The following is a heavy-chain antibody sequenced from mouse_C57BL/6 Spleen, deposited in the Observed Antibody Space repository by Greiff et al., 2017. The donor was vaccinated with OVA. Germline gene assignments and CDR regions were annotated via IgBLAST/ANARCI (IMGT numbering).Heavy chain of an antibody. CDR1: GYTFTSYG. D-gene: IGHD2-4*01. CDR3: ARLRDYDGYYFDY. Sequence: VKLMESGAELARPGASVKLSCKASGYTFTSYGISWVKQRTGQGLEWIGDIYPRSGNTYYNEKFKGKATLTADKSSSTAYMELRSLTSEDSAVYVCARLRDYDGYYFDYWGQGTTLTVSS. CDR2: IYPRSGNT. V-gene: IGHV1-81*01. J-gene: IGHJ2*01.